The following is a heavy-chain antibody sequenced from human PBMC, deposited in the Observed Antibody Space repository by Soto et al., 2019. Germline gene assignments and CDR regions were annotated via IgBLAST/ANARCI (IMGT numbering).Heavy chain of an antibody. Sequence: PSETLSLTCAVYGGSFSGYYWSWIRQPPGKGLEWIGEINHSGSTNYNPSLKSRVTISVDTSKNQFSLKLSSVTAADKAGYYCARGIFAPYDFLGGPYWEYYYYGMEGWGQGTTVTVSS. J-gene: IGHJ6*02. CDR2: INHSGST. D-gene: IGHD3-3*01. V-gene: IGHV4-34*01. CDR3: ARGIFAPYDFLGGPYWEYYYYGMEG. CDR1: GGSFSGYY.